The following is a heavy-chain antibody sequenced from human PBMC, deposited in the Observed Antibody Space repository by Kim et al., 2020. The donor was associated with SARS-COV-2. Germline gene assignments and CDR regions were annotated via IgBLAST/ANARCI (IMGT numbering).Heavy chain of an antibody. D-gene: IGHD3-9*01. CDR1: GGSFSGYY. CDR2: INHSGST. CDR3: ARTILTGYLRYGMDV. Sequence: SETLSLTCAVYGGSFSGYYWSWIRQPPGKGLEWIGEINHSGSTNYNPSLKSRVTISVDTSKNQFSLKLSSVTAADTAVYYCARTILTGYLRYGMDVWGQG. V-gene: IGHV4-34*01. J-gene: IGHJ6*02.